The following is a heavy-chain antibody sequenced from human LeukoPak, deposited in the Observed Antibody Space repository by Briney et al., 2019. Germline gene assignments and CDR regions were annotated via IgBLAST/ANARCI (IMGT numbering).Heavy chain of an antibody. D-gene: IGHD4-17*01. Sequence: GGSLRLSCAASGFTFNSYGMHWVRQAPGKGLEWVAVISYDGSNKYYADSVKGRFTISRDNSKNTLYLQMNSLRAEDTAVYYCAKERYDYGDYAGFDYWGQGTLVTVSS. J-gene: IGHJ4*02. CDR3: AKERYDYGDYAGFDY. V-gene: IGHV3-30*18. CDR1: GFTFNSYG. CDR2: ISYDGSNK.